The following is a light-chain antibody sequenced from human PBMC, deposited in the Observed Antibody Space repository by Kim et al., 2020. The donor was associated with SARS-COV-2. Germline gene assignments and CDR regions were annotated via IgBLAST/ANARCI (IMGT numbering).Light chain of an antibody. CDR2: DNN. J-gene: IGLJ3*02. CDR3: GTWDSSLSAWV. Sequence: GQKVTISCSGSSSNIGNNYVSWYQQLPGTAPKLLIYDNNKRPSGIPDRFSGSKSGTSAILGITGLQTGDEADYYCGTWDSSLSAWVFGGGTQLTVL. V-gene: IGLV1-51*01. CDR1: SSNIGNNY.